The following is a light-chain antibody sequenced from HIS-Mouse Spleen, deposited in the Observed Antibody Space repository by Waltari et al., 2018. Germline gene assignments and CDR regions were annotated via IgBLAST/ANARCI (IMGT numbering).Light chain of an antibody. Sequence: ELVLTQSPGTLSLSQGERATLSCRASQSVSSSYLAWYQQKPGQAPRLLIYGASSRATGIPDRFSGSGSGTDFTLTISRLEPEDFAVYYCQQYGSSFTFGPGTKVDIK. J-gene: IGKJ3*01. CDR3: QQYGSSFT. CDR1: QSVSSSY. V-gene: IGKV3-20*01. CDR2: GAS.